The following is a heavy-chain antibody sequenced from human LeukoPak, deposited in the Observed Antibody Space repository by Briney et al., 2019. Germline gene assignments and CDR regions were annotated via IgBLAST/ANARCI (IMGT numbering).Heavy chain of an antibody. CDR1: GGSISSSSYY. Sequence: SETLSLTCTVSGGSISSSSYYWGWIRQPPGKGLEWIGSIHYSGSTYYNPSLKSRVTISVDTSKNQFSLKLSSVTAADTAVYYCARDPTAKPMVRGEESGYWGQGTLVTVSS. CDR3: ARDPTAKPMVRGEESGY. V-gene: IGHV4-39*07. J-gene: IGHJ4*02. CDR2: IHYSGST. D-gene: IGHD3-10*01.